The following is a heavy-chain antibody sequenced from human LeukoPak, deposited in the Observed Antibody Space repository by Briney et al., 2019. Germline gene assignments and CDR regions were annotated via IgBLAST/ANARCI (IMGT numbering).Heavy chain of an antibody. J-gene: IGHJ4*02. D-gene: IGHD3-22*01. Sequence: GGSLRLSCAASGFTFSAYSMNWVRQAPGKGLEWVSSITETSHVYYADSVKGRFTISRDNAKNSLYLQMNSLRAEDTAVYYCARVHPYDSSGYPFDYWGQGTLVTVSS. V-gene: IGHV3-69-1*02. CDR3: ARVHPYDSSGYPFDY. CDR2: ITETSHV. CDR1: GFTFSAYS.